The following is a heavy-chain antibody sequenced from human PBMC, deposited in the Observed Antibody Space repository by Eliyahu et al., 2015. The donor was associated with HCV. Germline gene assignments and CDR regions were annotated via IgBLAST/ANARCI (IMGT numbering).Heavy chain of an antibody. J-gene: IGHJ6*02. CDR1: GFPFGGYA. Sequence: DVQLLESGGGLVQPGGSLXLSCXASGFPFGGYAMTWVRQAPGEGLEWVSLITGDGGGTFYADSVKGRFTISRDNSKNTLYLQMNTLRAEDTAVYYCAHGGGCLGCHEDYFYYGMDVWGQGTTVTVSS. CDR3: AHGGGCLGCHEDYFYYGMDV. CDR2: ITGDGGGT. D-gene: IGHD2-15*01. V-gene: IGHV3-23*01.